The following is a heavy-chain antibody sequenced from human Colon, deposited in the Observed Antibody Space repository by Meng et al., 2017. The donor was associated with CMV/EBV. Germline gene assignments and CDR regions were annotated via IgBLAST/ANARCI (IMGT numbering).Heavy chain of an antibody. J-gene: IGHJ4*02. Sequence: QVQLHQSGPGLVKPSXTLSLTCXRFGDSVSRDSAAWIWIRQSPSRGLEWLGRTYYRSKWFTDYAVSVKSRITINPDTSKNQVSLLLKSMTPEDTAMYYCVREGVAGYHYFDDWGQGTLVTVSS. D-gene: IGHD6-19*01. CDR2: TYYRSKWFT. CDR1: GDSVSRDSAA. CDR3: VREGVAGYHYFDD. V-gene: IGHV6-1*01.